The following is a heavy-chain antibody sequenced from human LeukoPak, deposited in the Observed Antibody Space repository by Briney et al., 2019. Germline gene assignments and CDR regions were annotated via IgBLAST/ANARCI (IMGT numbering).Heavy chain of an antibody. Sequence: SETLSLTCTVSGGSISSYYWSWIRQPPEKGLQWIGYIYYTGNTNYNPSLKSRVTISVDTSKNQFSLKLSSVTAADTAVYYCAGQQAADDYWGQGTLVTVSS. V-gene: IGHV4-59*08. CDR2: IYYTGNT. CDR1: GGSISSYY. J-gene: IGHJ4*02. D-gene: IGHD6-13*01. CDR3: AGQQAADDY.